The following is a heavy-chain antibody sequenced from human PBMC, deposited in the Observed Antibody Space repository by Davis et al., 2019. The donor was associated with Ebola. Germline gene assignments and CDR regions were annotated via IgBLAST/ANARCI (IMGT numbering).Heavy chain of an antibody. CDR2: ISGSGGST. J-gene: IGHJ4*02. CDR1: GFTFSSYA. D-gene: IGHD3-9*01. V-gene: IGHV3-23*01. Sequence: PAESLRLSCAASGFTFSSYAMSWVRQAPGKGLEWVSAISGSGGSTYYADSVKGRFTISRDNSKNTLYLQMNSLKTEDTAVYYCTTDSDILTGYYPFDYWGQGTLVTVSS. CDR3: TTDSDILTGYYPFDY.